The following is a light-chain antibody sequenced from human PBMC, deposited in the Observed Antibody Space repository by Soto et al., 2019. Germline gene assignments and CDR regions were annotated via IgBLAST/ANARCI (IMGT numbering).Light chain of an antibody. CDR2: VAS. J-gene: IGKJ1*01. CDR1: QSVSSSY. V-gene: IGKV3-20*01. CDR3: QQYGSSPWT. Sequence: EIVVTQSPGTLSLSPGERATLSCRASQSVSSSYLAWYQQKPGQAPRLLIYVASSSATGIPDGFSGSGSGTDGTLTISRLEPEDFAVYDCQQYGSSPWTFGQGTKVEI.